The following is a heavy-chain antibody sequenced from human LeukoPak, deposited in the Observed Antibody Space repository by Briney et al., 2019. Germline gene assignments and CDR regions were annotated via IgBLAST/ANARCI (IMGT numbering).Heavy chain of an antibody. V-gene: IGHV3-7*01. CDR2: IKQDGSEK. D-gene: IGHD2-8*01. CDR1: GFTFSSYW. J-gene: IGHJ6*03. Sequence: GGSLRLSCAASGFTFSSYWMSWVRQAPGKGLEWVANIKQDGSEKYYVDSVKGRFTISRDNAKNSLYLQMNSLRAEDTAVYYCARDRYCTNGVCYDMDVWGKGTTVTISS. CDR3: ARDRYCTNGVCYDMDV.